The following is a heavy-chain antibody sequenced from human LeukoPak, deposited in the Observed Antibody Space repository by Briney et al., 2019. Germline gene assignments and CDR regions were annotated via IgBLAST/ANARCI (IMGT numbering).Heavy chain of an antibody. CDR3: AKSDWFDP. Sequence: GGSLRLSCAASGFTLSGHWMHWFRQPPGKGLAWVSRNKYDGSESYYADSVKGRFTISRDNAKNTLYLQMNSLRVEDTAVCYCAKSDWFDPWGQGTLVTVSS. CDR1: GFTLSGHW. J-gene: IGHJ5*02. V-gene: IGHV3-74*01. CDR2: NKYDGSES.